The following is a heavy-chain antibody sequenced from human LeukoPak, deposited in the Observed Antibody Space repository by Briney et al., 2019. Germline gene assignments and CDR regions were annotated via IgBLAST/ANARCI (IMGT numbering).Heavy chain of an antibody. J-gene: IGHJ4*02. CDR2: IYPGDSDT. Sequence: GESLKISCKSSGYSFTNYWIGWVRQMPGKVLEWMGIIYPGDSDTRYSPSFQGQVTISADKSISTAYLQWSSLKASDTAMYYCATPHCTTTSCYIGYWGQGTLVTVSS. CDR1: GYSFTNYW. V-gene: IGHV5-51*01. D-gene: IGHD2-2*02. CDR3: ATPHCTTTSCYIGY.